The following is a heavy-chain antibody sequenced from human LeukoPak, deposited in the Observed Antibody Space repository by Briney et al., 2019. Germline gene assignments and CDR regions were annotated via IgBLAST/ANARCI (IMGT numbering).Heavy chain of an antibody. V-gene: IGHV3-23*01. J-gene: IGHJ4*02. CDR3: AKDAPVNIVVVPAANS. Sequence: GGSLRLPCAASGFTFSSYAMSWVRQAPGKGLEWVSAISGSGGSTYYADSVKGRFTISRDNSKNTLYLQMNSLRAEDTAVYYCAKDAPVNIVVVPAANSWGQGTLVAVSS. CDR2: ISGSGGST. D-gene: IGHD2-2*01. CDR1: GFTFSSYA.